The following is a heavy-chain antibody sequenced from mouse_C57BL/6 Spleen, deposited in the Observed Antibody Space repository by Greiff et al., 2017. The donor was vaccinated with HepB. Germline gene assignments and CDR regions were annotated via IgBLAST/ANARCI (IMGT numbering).Heavy chain of an antibody. CDR2: ISDGGSYT. CDR3: AAGGSRFAY. Sequence: EVQVVESGGGLVKPGGSLKLSCAASGFTFSSYAMSWVRQTPEKRLEWVATISDGGSYTYYPDNVKGRFTISRDNAKNNLYLQMSHLKSEDTAMYYCAAGGSRFAYWGQGTLVTVSA. CDR1: GFTFSSYA. D-gene: IGHD1-1*02. V-gene: IGHV5-4*01. J-gene: IGHJ3*01.